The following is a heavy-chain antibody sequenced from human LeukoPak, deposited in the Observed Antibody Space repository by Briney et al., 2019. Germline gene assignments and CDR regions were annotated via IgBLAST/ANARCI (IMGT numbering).Heavy chain of an antibody. V-gene: IGHV4-59*01. CDR2: IYYSGST. Sequence: PSETLSLTCTVSGGSISSYYWSWIRRPPGKGLEWIGYIYYSGSTNYNPSLKSRVTISVDTSKNQFSLKLSSVTAADTAVYYCARDHWNSPYYYYYYMDVWGKGTTVTVSS. CDR3: ARDHWNSPYYYYYYMDV. CDR1: GGSISSYY. D-gene: IGHD1-7*01. J-gene: IGHJ6*03.